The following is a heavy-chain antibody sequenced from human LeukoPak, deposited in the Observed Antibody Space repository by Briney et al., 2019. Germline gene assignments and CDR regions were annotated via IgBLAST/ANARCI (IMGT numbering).Heavy chain of an antibody. D-gene: IGHD3-3*01. CDR1: GFTFGDYA. CDR2: ISGSGGST. V-gene: IGHV3-23*01. Sequence: GSLRLSCTASGFTFGDYAMSWFRQAPGKGLEWVSAISGSGGSTYYADSVKGRFTISRDNSRNTLYLQMNSLRAEDTAVYYCAKVRFLEWSYFDYWGQGTLVTVSS. CDR3: AKVRFLEWSYFDY. J-gene: IGHJ4*02.